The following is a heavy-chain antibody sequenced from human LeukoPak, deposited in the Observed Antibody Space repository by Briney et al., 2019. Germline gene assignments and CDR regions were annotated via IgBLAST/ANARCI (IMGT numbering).Heavy chain of an antibody. V-gene: IGHV3-30*18. CDR3: AKGPLRGTAAAIDY. CDR2: ISCDGRNI. D-gene: IGHD6-13*01. CDR1: GFTFNDYG. Sequence: GGSLRLSCAASGFTFNDYGMSWVRQAPGKGLEWVAVISCDGRNIHYPDSVKGRFTISRDISTDTLWLQMDSLRTEDTAVYYCAKGPLRGTAAAIDYWGQGTLVTVSS. J-gene: IGHJ4*02.